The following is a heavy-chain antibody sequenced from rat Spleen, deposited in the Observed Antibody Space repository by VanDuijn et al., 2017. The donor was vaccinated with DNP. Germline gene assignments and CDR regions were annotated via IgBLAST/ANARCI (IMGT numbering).Heavy chain of an antibody. V-gene: IGHV5-25*01. D-gene: IGHD1-4*01. CDR1: GFTFTNYY. J-gene: IGHJ4*01. CDR3: TTGAGSP. CDR2: ISTGGDDT. Sequence: EVQLVESGGGLVQPGRSMKLSCAASGFTFTNYYMAWVRQAPTKGLEWVASISTGGDDTYYLDSVKGRFIISRDNAKSTLYLQMDSLRSEDTATYYCTTGAGSPWGQGTSVTVSS.